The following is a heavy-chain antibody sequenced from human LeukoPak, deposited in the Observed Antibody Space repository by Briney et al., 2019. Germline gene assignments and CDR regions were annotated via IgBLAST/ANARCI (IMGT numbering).Heavy chain of an antibody. CDR1: GGSIGSSNW. J-gene: IGHJ5*02. V-gene: IGHV4-4*02. CDR3: ARIMGRGYCSSTSCRGDWFDP. Sequence: SGTLSVTCAVSGGSIGSSNWWSWVRQPPGKGLEWIGEIYHSGSTNYNPSLKSRVTISVDKSKNQFSLKLSSVTAADTAVYYCARIMGRGYCSSTSCRGDWFDPWGQGTLVTVSS. D-gene: IGHD2-2*01. CDR2: IYHSGST.